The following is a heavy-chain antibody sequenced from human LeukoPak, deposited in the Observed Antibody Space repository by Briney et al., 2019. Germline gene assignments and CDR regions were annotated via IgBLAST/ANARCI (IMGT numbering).Heavy chain of an antibody. CDR2: IYYSGST. Sequence: PSETLSLTCTVSGGSISIYYWSWIRQPPGKGLEWIGYIYYSGSTNYNPSLKSRVTISVDTSKNQFSLKLSSVTAADTAVYYCARVGGMVRGSFDYWGQGTLVNVSS. J-gene: IGHJ4*02. V-gene: IGHV4-59*01. CDR3: ARVGGMVRGSFDY. CDR1: GGSISIYY. D-gene: IGHD3-10*01.